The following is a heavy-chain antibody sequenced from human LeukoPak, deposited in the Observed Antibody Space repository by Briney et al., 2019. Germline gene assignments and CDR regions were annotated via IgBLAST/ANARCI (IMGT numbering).Heavy chain of an antibody. CDR3: ARGSDNSSGYWVSYLDL. CDR2: VWYDGRKK. Sequence: PGGSLRLSCAASGFTFSTYVMHWVRQAPGKGLEWVAVVWYDGRKKYYLDSVEGRFTVSRDNSKNTLHLQMNSLGAEDTAVYYCARGSDNSSGYWVSYLDLWGQGTLVTVSS. J-gene: IGHJ5*02. CDR1: GFTFSTYV. V-gene: IGHV3-33*01. D-gene: IGHD3-22*01.